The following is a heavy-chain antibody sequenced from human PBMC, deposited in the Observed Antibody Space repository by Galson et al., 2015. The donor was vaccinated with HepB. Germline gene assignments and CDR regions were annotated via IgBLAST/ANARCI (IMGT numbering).Heavy chain of an antibody. CDR3: ARSPSIAVAEFDY. V-gene: IGHV1-2*02. CDR2: INPNSGGT. CDR1: GYTFTGYY. D-gene: IGHD6-19*01. Sequence: SVKVFCKASGYTFTGYYMHWVRQAPGQGLEWMGWINPNSGGTNYAQKFQGRVTMTRDTSISTAYMELSRLRSDDTAVYYCARSPSIAVAEFDYWGQGTLVTVSS. J-gene: IGHJ4*02.